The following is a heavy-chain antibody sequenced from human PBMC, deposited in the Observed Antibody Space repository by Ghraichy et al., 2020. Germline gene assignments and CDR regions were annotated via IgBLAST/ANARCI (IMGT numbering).Heavy chain of an antibody. CDR3: ARQLTGYCSGGSCYENSYYYYGMDV. J-gene: IGHJ6*02. V-gene: IGHV3-30*04. CDR1: GFTFSSYA. CDR2: ISYDGSNK. Sequence: LSLTCAASGFTFSSYAMHWVRQAPGKGLEWVAVISYDGSNKYYADSVKGRFTISRDNSKNTLYLQMNSLRAEDTAVYYCARQLTGYCSGGSCYENSYYYYGMDVWGQGTTVTVSS. D-gene: IGHD2-15*01.